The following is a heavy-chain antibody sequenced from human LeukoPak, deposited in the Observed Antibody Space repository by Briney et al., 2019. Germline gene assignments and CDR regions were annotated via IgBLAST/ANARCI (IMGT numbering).Heavy chain of an antibody. CDR3: ARVPREIASI. V-gene: IGHV1-8*01. Sequence: GASVKVSCKASGYTVTSYDINWVRQATGQGLEWMGYMNPASGNTGYAQKFQGRVTMTTDTSISTAYMELSSLRSEDTAVYYCARVPREIASIWGQGTMVTVSS. J-gene: IGHJ3*02. CDR1: GYTVTSYD. CDR2: MNPASGNT. D-gene: IGHD3-16*02.